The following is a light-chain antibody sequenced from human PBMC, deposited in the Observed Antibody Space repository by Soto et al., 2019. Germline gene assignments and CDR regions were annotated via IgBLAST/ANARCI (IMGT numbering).Light chain of an antibody. J-gene: IGKJ1*01. CDR3: QQYGSSPPT. Sequence: EIVLTQSPGTLSLSPGERATLSCRASRSVSNNYVAWYQRKPGQAPRLLIYGGSSRATDIPRRFSGSGSGTDFTLTITRLEPEDFAVYYCQQYGSSPPTFGQGTKVESK. V-gene: IGKV3-20*01. CDR2: GGS. CDR1: RSVSNNY.